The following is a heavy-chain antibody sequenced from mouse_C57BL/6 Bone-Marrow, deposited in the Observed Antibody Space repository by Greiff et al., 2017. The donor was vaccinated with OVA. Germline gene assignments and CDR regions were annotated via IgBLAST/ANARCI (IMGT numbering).Heavy chain of an antibody. D-gene: IGHD1-1*01. Sequence: QVQLKQPGAELVKPGASVKLSCKASGYTFTSYWMHWVKQRPGQGLEWIGMIHPNSGSTNYNEQFKSKATLTVDKSSSTAYMQLSSLTSEDSAVYYCASNYYGSSAFAYWGKGILVTVAA. CDR3: ASNYYGSSAFAY. CDR2: IHPNSGST. V-gene: IGHV1-64*01. J-gene: IGHJ3*01. CDR1: GYTFTSYW.